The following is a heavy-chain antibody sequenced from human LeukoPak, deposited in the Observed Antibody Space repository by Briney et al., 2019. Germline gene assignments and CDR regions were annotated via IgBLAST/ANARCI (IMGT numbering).Heavy chain of an antibody. CDR1: GFTFDDYA. V-gene: IGHV3-43D*03. J-gene: IGHJ4*02. D-gene: IGHD2-8*02. CDR3: ARDMYGFLDH. Sequence: GGSLRLSCAASGFTFDDYAMHWVRQPPGKGLEWVSLIHWDGGSAYYADSVKGRFSISRDNNKNTLYLQMNTLRAEDTALYYCARDMYGFLDHWGQGTLVTVSS. CDR2: IHWDGGSA.